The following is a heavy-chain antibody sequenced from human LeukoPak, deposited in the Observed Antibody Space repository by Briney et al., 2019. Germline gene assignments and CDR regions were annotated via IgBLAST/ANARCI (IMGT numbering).Heavy chain of an antibody. J-gene: IGHJ4*02. Sequence: SETLSLTCTVSGYSISSGSYWGWIRQPPGKGLEWIGNMFHSGDTYHNPSLKSRVTISADTSKNQFSLNLTSVTAADTAVYYCVKVGAYGDYARHDYWGEGTLVTVSS. V-gene: IGHV4-38-2*02. D-gene: IGHD4-17*01. CDR3: VKVGAYGDYARHDY. CDR2: MFHSGDT. CDR1: GYSISSGSY.